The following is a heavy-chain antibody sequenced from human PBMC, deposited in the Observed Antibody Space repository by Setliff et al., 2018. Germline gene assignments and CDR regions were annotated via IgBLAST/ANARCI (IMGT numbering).Heavy chain of an antibody. CDR1: GGSVGNSYYY. CDR2: IYTTWST. CDR3: ARENGYCSGGACYFMFDY. D-gene: IGHD2-15*01. J-gene: IGHJ4*02. Sequence: SETLSLTCTVSGGSVGNSYYYWNRIRQPAGKGLEWIGRIYTTWSTNYNPSLRSRVTISADTSKNQFSPELSSVTAADTAMYYCARENGYCSGGACYFMFDYWGQGTLVTVSS. V-gene: IGHV4-61*10.